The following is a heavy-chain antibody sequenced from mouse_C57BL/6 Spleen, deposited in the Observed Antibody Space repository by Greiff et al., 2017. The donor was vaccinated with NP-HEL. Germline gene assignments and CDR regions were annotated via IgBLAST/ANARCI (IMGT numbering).Heavy chain of an antibody. V-gene: IGHV3-1*01. CDR3: ARGAVYYDYDGVFAY. CDR2: ISYSGST. J-gene: IGHJ3*01. CDR1: GYSITSGYD. Sequence: EVHLVESGPGMVKPSQSLSLTCTVTGYSITSGYDWHWIRHFPGNKLEWMGYISYSGSTNYNPSLKSRISITHDTSKNHFFLKLNSVTTEDTATYYCARGAVYYDYDGVFAYWGQGTLVTVSA. D-gene: IGHD2-4*01.